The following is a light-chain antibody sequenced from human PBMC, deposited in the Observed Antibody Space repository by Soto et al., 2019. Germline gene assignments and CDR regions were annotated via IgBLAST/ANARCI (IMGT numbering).Light chain of an antibody. J-gene: IGKJ2*01. CDR3: QQYGSSPPYT. CDR1: QSVSSYY. Sequence: EIVLTQSPGTLSLSPGEGATLSCRASQSVSSYYLAWYQQKPGQAPRLLIFGASNRASDIPDRFSGSGSGTDFTLTISRLEPEDFAVYYCQQYGSSPPYTFGQGTKLEIK. V-gene: IGKV3-20*01. CDR2: GAS.